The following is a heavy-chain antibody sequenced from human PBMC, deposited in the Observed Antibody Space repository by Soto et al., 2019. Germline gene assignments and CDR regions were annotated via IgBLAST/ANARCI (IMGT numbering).Heavy chain of an antibody. CDR1: GFSLSNAGMG. V-gene: IGHV2-26*01. J-gene: IGHJ5*02. D-gene: IGHD2-15*01. Sequence: QVTLKESGPVLVNPTETLTLTCTVSGFSLSNAGMGVRWIRHPPGQALEWLAHIFSNDERRFSTSLKNRLTISKDTFNSQVVLIMTNMDPVDTATYYCAQTEDGGRSRTPAGWFDAWGQGTLVTVSS. CDR2: IFSNDER. CDR3: AQTEDGGRSRTPAGWFDA.